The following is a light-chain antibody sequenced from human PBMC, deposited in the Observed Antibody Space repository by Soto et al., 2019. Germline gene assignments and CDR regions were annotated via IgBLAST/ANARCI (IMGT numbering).Light chain of an antibody. CDR2: LGS. J-gene: IGKJ4*02. CDR1: QSLLHSNGYNY. CDR3: MQAVQSPLT. Sequence: DIVMTQSPLSLPVTPGEPASISCRSSQSLLHSNGYNYLDWYLQKPGQSPQLLIYLGSNRASGVPDRFSGSGSGTDVTLKISRVEAEDVGVYYCMQAVQSPLTFGGGTKVEIK. V-gene: IGKV2-28*01.